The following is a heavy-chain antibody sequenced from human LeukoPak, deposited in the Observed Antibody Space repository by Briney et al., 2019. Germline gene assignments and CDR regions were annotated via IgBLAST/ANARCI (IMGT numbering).Heavy chain of an antibody. CDR1: GGSISSYY. J-gene: IGHJ4*02. V-gene: IGHV4-59*01. Sequence: SETLSLTCTVSGGSISSYYWSWIRQPPGKGLEWIGYMYYSGTIKYNPSLKSRVTISVDTSKNQISLKLSSVTAADTAMYYCARAWATDYFDYWGQGTLVTVSS. CDR2: MYYSGTI. CDR3: ARAWATDYFDY.